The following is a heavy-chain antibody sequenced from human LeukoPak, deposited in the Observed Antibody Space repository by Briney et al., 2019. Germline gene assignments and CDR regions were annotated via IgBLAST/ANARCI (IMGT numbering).Heavy chain of an antibody. CDR1: GGSFSGYY. CDR3: ARYSSSWYSLSHFDY. J-gene: IGHJ4*02. D-gene: IGHD6-13*01. CDR2: INHSGST. V-gene: IGHV4-34*01. Sequence: PSETLSLTCAVYGGSFSGYYWSWIRQPPGKGLEWIGEINHSGSTNYNPSLKSRVTISVDTSKNQFFLKLSSVTAADTAVYYCARYSSSWYSLSHFDYWGQGTLVTVSS.